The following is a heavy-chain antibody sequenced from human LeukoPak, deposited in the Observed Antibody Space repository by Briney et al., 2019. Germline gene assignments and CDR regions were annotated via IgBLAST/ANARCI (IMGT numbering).Heavy chain of an antibody. CDR3: ARDTHGDYKPFDY. CDR2: ITTSSSSI. D-gene: IGHD4-17*01. CDR1: GCTFSSYS. Sequence: PGGSLRLSCAASGCTFSSYSMNWVRQAPGKGLEWVSSITTSSSSIYYADSVKGRFTISRDNAKNSLYLQVNSLRAEDTAVYYCARDTHGDYKPFDYWGQGTLVTVSS. J-gene: IGHJ4*02. V-gene: IGHV3-21*01.